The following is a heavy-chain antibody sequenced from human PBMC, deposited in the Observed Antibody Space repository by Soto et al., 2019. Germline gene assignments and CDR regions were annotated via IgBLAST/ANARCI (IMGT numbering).Heavy chain of an antibody. D-gene: IGHD4-17*01. J-gene: IGHJ4*02. CDR1: GFTFSSYE. CDR2: ISGSGGST. Sequence: PGGSLRLSCAASGFTFSSYEMSWFRQAPGKGLGWVSAISGSGGSTYYADSVKGRFTISRDNSKNTLYLQMNSLRAEDTAVYYCAKDMGTVTTSDYWGQGTLVTVS. V-gene: IGHV3-23*01. CDR3: AKDMGTVTTSDY.